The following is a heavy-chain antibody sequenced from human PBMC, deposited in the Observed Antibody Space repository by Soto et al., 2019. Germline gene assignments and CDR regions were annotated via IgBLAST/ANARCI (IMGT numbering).Heavy chain of an antibody. CDR1: GFTYSTYG. D-gene: IGHD4-17*01. CDR3: AKDYGCTWIDH. J-gene: IGHJ4*02. Sequence: GSLRLSWAASGFTYSTYGMHWVRQAPGKGLEWVAAMSYDGTKQYYVDSVKGRFTISRDNSRNTLFLQLNSLRDEDTAVYYCAKDYGCTWIDHCGQGT. V-gene: IGHV3-30*18. CDR2: MSYDGTKQ.